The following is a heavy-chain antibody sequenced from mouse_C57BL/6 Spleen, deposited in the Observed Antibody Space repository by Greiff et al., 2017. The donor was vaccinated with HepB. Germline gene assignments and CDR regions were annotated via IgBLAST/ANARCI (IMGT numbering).Heavy chain of an antibody. V-gene: IGHV1-55*01. Sequence: VQLQQSGAELVKPGASVKMSCKASGYTFTSYWITWVKQRPGQGLEWIGDIYPGSGSTNYNEKFKSKATLTVDTSSSTAYMQLSSLTSEDSAVYYCAIYYGYIYAMDYWGQGTSVTVSS. CDR1: GYTFTSYW. D-gene: IGHD2-2*01. CDR3: AIYYGYIYAMDY. CDR2: IYPGSGST. J-gene: IGHJ4*01.